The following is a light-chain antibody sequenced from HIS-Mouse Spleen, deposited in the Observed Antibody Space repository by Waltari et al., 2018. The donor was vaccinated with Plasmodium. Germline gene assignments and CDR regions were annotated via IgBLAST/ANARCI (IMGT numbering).Light chain of an antibody. V-gene: IGKV3-20*01. Sequence: EIVLTQSPGTLSLSPGERATLSCRASQSVSSSYLAWYQQKPGQAHRLLIDGASSRATGIPDRCSGSGSGTDFTLTISRLEPEDFAVYYCQQYGSSPYTVGQGTKLEIK. CDR2: GAS. CDR1: QSVSSSY. CDR3: QQYGSSPYT. J-gene: IGKJ2*01.